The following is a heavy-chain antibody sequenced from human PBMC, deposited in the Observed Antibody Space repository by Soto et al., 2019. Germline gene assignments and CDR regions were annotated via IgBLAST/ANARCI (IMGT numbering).Heavy chain of an antibody. J-gene: IGHJ4*02. Sequence: SETLSLTCTVSGGSFKSGSYSWSWIRQPPGKGLEWIGYVYHTGRTSYNPSLKSRVSISMDTSKNQFSLNLDSVTAADTAVYFCARDFAYFDSWGRGTLVTVPQ. V-gene: IGHV4-61*01. CDR2: VYHTGRT. D-gene: IGHD3-3*01. CDR1: GGSFKSGSYS. CDR3: ARDFAYFDS.